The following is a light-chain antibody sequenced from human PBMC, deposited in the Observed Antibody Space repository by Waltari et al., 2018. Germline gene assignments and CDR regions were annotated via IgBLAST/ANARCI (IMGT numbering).Light chain of an antibody. J-gene: IGKJ2*01. CDR1: RNLLYSPNNKDF. CDR2: WAS. CDR3: QQYYDTPYT. Sequence: DIMMTQSPDSLAVSLGERATINCKSRRNLLYSPNNKDFLAWYQQKPGQPPKLLIYWASTRESGVPDRFTGSGSGTDFSLTISSLQAEDVAVYYCQQYYDTPYTFGQGTKLEIK. V-gene: IGKV4-1*01.